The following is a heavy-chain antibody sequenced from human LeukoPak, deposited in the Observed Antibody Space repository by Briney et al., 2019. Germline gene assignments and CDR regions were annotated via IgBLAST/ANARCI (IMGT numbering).Heavy chain of an antibody. Sequence: TSETLSLTCTVSGGSISSYYWSWIRQPPGKGLEWIGYIYYSGSTNYNPSLKSRVTISVDTSKNQFSLKLSSVTAADTAVYYCARSPFVYCGGDCSTYYFDYWGQGTLVTVSS. CDR3: ARSPFVYCGGDCSTYYFDY. V-gene: IGHV4-59*08. CDR1: GGSISSYY. D-gene: IGHD2-21*02. CDR2: IYYSGST. J-gene: IGHJ4*02.